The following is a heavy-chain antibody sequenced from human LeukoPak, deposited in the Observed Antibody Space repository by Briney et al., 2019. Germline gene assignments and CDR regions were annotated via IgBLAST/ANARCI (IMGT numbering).Heavy chain of an antibody. Sequence: GGSLRLSCTVSGLSFRSRAFHWVRQAPGKGLEWVSSISSSSSYIYYADSVKGRFTISRDNAKNSLYLQMNSLRAEDTAVYYCARENHSSGYYLDYWGQGTLVTVSS. V-gene: IGHV3-21*01. CDR3: ARENHSSGYYLDY. CDR2: ISSSSSYI. J-gene: IGHJ4*02. D-gene: IGHD3-22*01. CDR1: GLSFRSRA.